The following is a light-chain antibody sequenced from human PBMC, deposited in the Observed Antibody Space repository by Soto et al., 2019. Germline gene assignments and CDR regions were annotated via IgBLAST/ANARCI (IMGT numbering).Light chain of an antibody. Sequence: QSVLTQPASVSESPGQSITISCTGTSSDVGGYDYVSWYQQHPGRAPKLMIYDVSNRPSGVSNRFSGSKSGNTASLTISGLQAEDEADYYCSSYTSSSTLLYVFGPGTKVTVL. CDR3: SSYTSSSTLLYV. CDR1: SSDVGGYDY. J-gene: IGLJ1*01. CDR2: DVS. V-gene: IGLV2-14*01.